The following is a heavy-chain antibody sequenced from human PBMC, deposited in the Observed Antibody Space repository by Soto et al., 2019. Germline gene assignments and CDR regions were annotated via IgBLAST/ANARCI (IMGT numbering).Heavy chain of an antibody. CDR2: IWWDNDK. J-gene: IGHJ4*02. CDR1: CFSLSTTGVG. CDR3: ARSNRLAFDY. Sequence: QITLNESGPTLVKPTQTLTLTCTFSCFSLSTTGVGVGWIRQPPGKALEWLALIWWDNDKRYSPFQESRLTIAKDACKHQVFLTMTNMDPVDKATYYCARSNRLAFDYWGQRILVTVSS. V-gene: IGHV2-5*02.